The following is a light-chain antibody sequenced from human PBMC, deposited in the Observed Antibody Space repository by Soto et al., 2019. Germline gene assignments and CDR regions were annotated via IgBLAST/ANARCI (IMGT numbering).Light chain of an antibody. CDR3: HQRSNWPPFT. CDR1: QSISNF. Sequence: ESVLTQSPATLSLSPGERATLSCRASQSISNFLAWYQQKPGQAPRLLIYDASKRATDIPDRFIGSGSGTDFTLTISSLEPEDFAVYYCHQRSNWPPFTFGGGTKVDIK. V-gene: IGKV3-11*01. CDR2: DAS. J-gene: IGKJ4*01.